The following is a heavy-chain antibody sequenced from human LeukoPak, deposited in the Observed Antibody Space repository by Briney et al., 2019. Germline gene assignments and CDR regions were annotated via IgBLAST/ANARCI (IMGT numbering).Heavy chain of an antibody. V-gene: IGHV1-2*06. CDR2: INPNSGGT. CDR1: GYTFTGYY. J-gene: IGHJ4*02. D-gene: IGHD4-17*01. CDR3: ARVTYGDYSSFIDY. Sequence: ASVKVSCKASGYTFTGYYMNWVRQAPGQGLEWMGRINPNSGGTNYAQKFQGRVTMTRDTSISTAYMELSRLRSDDTAVYYCARVTYGDYSSFIDYWGQGTLVTVSS.